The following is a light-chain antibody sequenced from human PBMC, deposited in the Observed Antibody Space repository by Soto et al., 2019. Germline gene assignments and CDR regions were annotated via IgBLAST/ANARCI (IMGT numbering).Light chain of an antibody. J-gene: IGKJ4*01. CDR3: QQYDNLPPLS. CDR2: DAS. CDR1: QDISNY. V-gene: IGKV1-33*01. Sequence: DIQMTQSPSSLSASVGDRVTITCQASQDISNYLNWYQQKPVKAPKLLIYDASNLETGVPSRFSGSGSGTDFTFTISSLQAEDIDTYYCQQYDNLPPLSFGGGTKVESK.